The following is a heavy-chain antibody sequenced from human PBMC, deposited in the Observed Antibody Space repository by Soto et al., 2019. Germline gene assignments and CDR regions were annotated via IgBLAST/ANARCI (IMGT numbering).Heavy chain of an antibody. CDR1: GGSISSGGYY. CDR2: IYYSGST. Sequence: NPSETLSLTCTVSGGSISSGGYYWSWIRQHPGKGLEWIGYIYYSGSTYYNPSLKSRVTISVDTSKNQFSLKLSSVTAADTAVYYCARDFVGYNTDAFDIWGQGTMVTVSS. CDR3: ARDFVGYNTDAFDI. V-gene: IGHV4-31*03. D-gene: IGHD3-10*01. J-gene: IGHJ3*02.